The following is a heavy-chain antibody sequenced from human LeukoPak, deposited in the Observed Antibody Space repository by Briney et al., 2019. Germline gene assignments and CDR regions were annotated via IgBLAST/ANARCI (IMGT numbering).Heavy chain of an antibody. CDR1: GFTFSSYW. J-gene: IGHJ4*02. CDR3: ASSAYSNYGDY. D-gene: IGHD4-11*01. CDR2: INTDGSST. Sequence: PGGSLRLSCAASGFTFSSYWMHWVRQAPGKGLVWVSRINTDGSSTSYADSVKGRFTISRDNAKNTLYLQMNSLRAEDTAVYYCASSAYSNYGDYWGQGTLVTVSS. V-gene: IGHV3-74*01.